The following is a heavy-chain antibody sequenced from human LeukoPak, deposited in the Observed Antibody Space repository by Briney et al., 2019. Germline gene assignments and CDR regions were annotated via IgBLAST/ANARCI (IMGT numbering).Heavy chain of an antibody. CDR1: GGSISSYY. V-gene: IGHV4-59*08. CDR3: ARAAAAKTGVDNWFDP. CDR2: IYYSGST. J-gene: IGHJ5*02. D-gene: IGHD6-13*01. Sequence: SETPSLTCTVSGGSISSYYWSWIRQPPGKGLEWIGYIYYSGSTNYNPSLKSRVTISVDTSKNQFSLKLSSVTAADTAVYYCARAAAAKTGVDNWFDPWGQGTLVTVSS.